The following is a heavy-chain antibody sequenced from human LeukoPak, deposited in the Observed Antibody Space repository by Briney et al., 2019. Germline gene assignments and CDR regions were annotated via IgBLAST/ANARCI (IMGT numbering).Heavy chain of an antibody. Sequence: TLSLTCAVSGGSISSGGYSWSWIRQPPGKGLEWIGYIYHSGSTYYNPSLKSRVTISVDRSKNQFSLRLSSVTAADTAVYYCARDNDGGFDYWGQGTLVTVSS. V-gene: IGHV4-30-2*01. CDR3: ARDNDGGFDY. J-gene: IGHJ4*02. CDR2: IYHSGST. D-gene: IGHD3-16*01. CDR1: GGSISSGGYS.